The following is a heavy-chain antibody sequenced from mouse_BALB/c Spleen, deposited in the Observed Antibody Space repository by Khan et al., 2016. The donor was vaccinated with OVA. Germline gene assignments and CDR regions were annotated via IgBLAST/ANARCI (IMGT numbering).Heavy chain of an antibody. CDR3: ASGYFGNYEFAY. CDR1: GYTLTNYW. V-gene: IGHV1S132*01. Sequence: QVQLQQSGAELVKPGASVKLSCKTSGYTLTNYWIQWVKQRPGQGLGWIGEIFPGTGTTYYNENFKAKATLTIDTSSSTAYMHLSSLTSEDSAVYFCASGYFGNYEFAYWGQGTLVTVSA. J-gene: IGHJ3*01. CDR2: IFPGTGTT. D-gene: IGHD2-1*01.